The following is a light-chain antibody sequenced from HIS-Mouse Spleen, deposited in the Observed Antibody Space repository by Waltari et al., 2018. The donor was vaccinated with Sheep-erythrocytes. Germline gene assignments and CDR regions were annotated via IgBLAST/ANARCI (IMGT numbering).Light chain of an antibody. J-gene: IGKJ4*01. CDR2: AAS. Sequence: DSQLTQSPSFLSASVGDRVTIPCRASQGHSSFVAWYQQKPGKAPKPLIYAASTLQSGVPSRFSGSGSGTEFTLTISSLQPEDFATYYCQQLNSYPALTFGGGTK. CDR3: QQLNSYPALT. V-gene: IGKV1-9*01. CDR1: QGHSSF.